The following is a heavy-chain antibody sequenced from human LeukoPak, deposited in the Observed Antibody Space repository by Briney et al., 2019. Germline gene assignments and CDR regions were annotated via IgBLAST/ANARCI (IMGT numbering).Heavy chain of an antibody. V-gene: IGHV4-39*01. Sequence: SETLSLTCTVSGGSVTYTNYYWGWIRQPPGKGLQWIGVIYYNGKTYYNPSLKSRVTVAVDTSKNQFSLKLSSVTAADTAMYYCARHARSGEIRLTLDYWGQGTLVTVSS. CDR3: ARHARSGEIRLTLDY. CDR2: IYYNGKT. D-gene: IGHD2-21*01. J-gene: IGHJ4*02. CDR1: GGSVTYTNYY.